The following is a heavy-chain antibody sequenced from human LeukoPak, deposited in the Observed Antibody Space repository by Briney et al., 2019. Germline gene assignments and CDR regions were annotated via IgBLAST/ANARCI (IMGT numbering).Heavy chain of an antibody. V-gene: IGHV4-4*09. CDR2: IYTSGST. D-gene: IGHD6-13*01. CDR1: GGSISSYY. Sequence: PSVTLSLTCTVSGGSISSYYWSWIRQPPGKGLEWIGYIYTSGSTNYNPSLKSRVTISVDTSKNQFSLKLSSVTAADTAVYYCARHLSSSSWYNLYYYFYMDVWGKRTTVTVSS. J-gene: IGHJ6*03. CDR3: ARHLSSSSWYNLYYYFYMDV.